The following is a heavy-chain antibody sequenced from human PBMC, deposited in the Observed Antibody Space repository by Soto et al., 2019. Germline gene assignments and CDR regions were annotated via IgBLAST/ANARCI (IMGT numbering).Heavy chain of an antibody. D-gene: IGHD3-16*02. Sequence: QVQLQESGPGLVKPSQTLSLTCTVSGGSISSGGYYWSGIRQHPGKGLEWIGYIYYSTYYNPSLKSRVTISVDTSKNQFSLKLSSVTAADTAVYYCARDYRASYPAYYYYGMDVWGQGTTVTVSS. CDR2: IYYST. CDR1: GGSISSGGYY. J-gene: IGHJ6*02. CDR3: ARDYRASYPAYYYYGMDV. V-gene: IGHV4-31*03.